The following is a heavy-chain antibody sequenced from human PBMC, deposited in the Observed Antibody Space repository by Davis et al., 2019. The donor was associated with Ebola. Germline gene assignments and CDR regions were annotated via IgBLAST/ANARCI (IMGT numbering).Heavy chain of an antibody. V-gene: IGHV3-33*01. CDR2: IWYDGSNK. CDR3: ARAGQGSGAFDI. D-gene: IGHD3-10*01. CDR1: GFTFSSYG. Sequence: PSETLSLTCAASGFTFSSYGMHWVRQAPGKGLEWVAVIWYDGSNKYYADSVKGRFTISRDNSKNTLYLQMNSLRAEDTAVYYCARAGQGSGAFDIWGQGTMVTVSS. J-gene: IGHJ3*02.